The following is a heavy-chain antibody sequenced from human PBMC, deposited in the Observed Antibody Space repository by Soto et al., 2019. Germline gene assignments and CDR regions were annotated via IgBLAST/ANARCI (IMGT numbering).Heavy chain of an antibody. CDR1: GYTFTSYA. J-gene: IGHJ4*02. CDR3: ARDLGGYYFDY. D-gene: IGHD2-15*01. Sequence: ASVKVSWRASGYTFTSYAMHSVRQAPGQRLEWMGWINAGNGNTKYSQKFQGRVTITRDTSASTAYMELSSLRSEDTAVYYCARDLGGYYFDYWGQGTLVTV. CDR2: INAGNGNT. V-gene: IGHV1-3*01.